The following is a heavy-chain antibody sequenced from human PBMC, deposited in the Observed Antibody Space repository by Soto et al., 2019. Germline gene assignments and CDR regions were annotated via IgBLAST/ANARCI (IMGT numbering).Heavy chain of an antibody. CDR1: GFTFSSYA. J-gene: IGHJ4*02. V-gene: IGHV3-23*01. CDR3: ARRGRGSYSDY. Sequence: EVQLLESGGGLVQPGGSLRLSCAASGFTFSSYAMRWVRQAPGKGLEWVSAISGSGGSTYYADSVKGRFTISSDNSKNPLCLQRNGLRAEDTAVDYCARRGRGSYSDYWGQGTLVTVSS. CDR2: ISGSGGST. D-gene: IGHD3-16*01.